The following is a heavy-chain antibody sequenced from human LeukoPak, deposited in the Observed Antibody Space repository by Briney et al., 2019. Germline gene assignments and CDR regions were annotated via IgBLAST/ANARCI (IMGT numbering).Heavy chain of an antibody. CDR3: ARGLRDPIVVVVAATDWFDP. V-gene: IGHV4-34*01. CDR1: GGSFSGYY. J-gene: IGHJ5*02. CDR2: INHSGST. D-gene: IGHD2-15*01. Sequence: SETLSLTCAVYGGSFSGYYWSWIRQPPGKGLEWIGEINHSGSTNYNPSLKSRVTISVDTSKNQFSLKLSSVTAAATAVYYCARGLRDPIVVVVAATDWFDPWGQGTLVTVSS.